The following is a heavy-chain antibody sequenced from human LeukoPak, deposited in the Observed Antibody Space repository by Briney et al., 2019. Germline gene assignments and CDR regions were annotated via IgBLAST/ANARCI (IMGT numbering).Heavy chain of an antibody. CDR3: ARGREVGPFFDP. Sequence: ASVKVSCKASGYTFTSYDINWVRQATGQGLEWMGWMNPNSGNTGYAQKFQGRVTITRNTSISTAYMELSSLRSEDTAVYYCARGREVGPFFDPWGQGTLVTVSS. CDR2: MNPNSGNT. V-gene: IGHV1-8*03. D-gene: IGHD1-26*01. J-gene: IGHJ5*02. CDR1: GYTFTSYD.